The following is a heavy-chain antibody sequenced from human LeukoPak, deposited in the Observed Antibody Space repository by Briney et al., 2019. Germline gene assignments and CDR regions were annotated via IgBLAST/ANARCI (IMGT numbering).Heavy chain of an antibody. CDR2: ISSSSSTI. D-gene: IGHD2-15*01. CDR3: ARCPGYCSGGSCYSVFPDFDY. CDR1: GFTFSSYS. Sequence: PGGSLRLSCAASGFTFSSYSMNLVRQAPGKGLEWVSYISSSSSTIYYADSVKGRFTISRDNAKNSLYLQMNSLRDEDTAVYYCARCPGYCSGGSCYSVFPDFDYWGQGTLVTVSS. J-gene: IGHJ4*02. V-gene: IGHV3-48*02.